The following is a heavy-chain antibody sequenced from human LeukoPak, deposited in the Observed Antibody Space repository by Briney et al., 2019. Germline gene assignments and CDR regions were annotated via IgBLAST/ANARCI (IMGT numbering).Heavy chain of an antibody. J-gene: IGHJ6*02. CDR3: ARDLYCSSTGCYTSWSYYYYYGMDV. D-gene: IGHD2-2*02. V-gene: IGHV1-18*01. CDR2: ISAYNGNT. Sequence: GASVKVSCKASGYTFTSYGISWVRQAPGQGLEWMGWISAYNGNTNYAQKLQGRVTMTTDTSTSTAYMELRSLRSDDTAVYYCARDLYCSSTGCYTSWSYYYYYGMDVWGQGTTVTVSS. CDR1: GYTFTSYG.